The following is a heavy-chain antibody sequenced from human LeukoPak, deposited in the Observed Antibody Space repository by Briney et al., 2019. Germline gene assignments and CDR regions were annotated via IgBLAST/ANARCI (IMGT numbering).Heavy chain of an antibody. V-gene: IGHV4-34*01. J-gene: IGHJ4*02. CDR1: SRSLSGYY. CDR3: ASHDYGETQNLYYFDY. Sequence: SETLSLTCAVDSRSLSGYYWSWIRQPPGRLLEWIGEINHIGSTNYNRSLKSRVTITVDTSKNQFSLKLRSVTAADTAVYYCASHDYGETQNLYYFDYWGQGTLVTVSS. CDR2: INHIGST. D-gene: IGHD4-17*01.